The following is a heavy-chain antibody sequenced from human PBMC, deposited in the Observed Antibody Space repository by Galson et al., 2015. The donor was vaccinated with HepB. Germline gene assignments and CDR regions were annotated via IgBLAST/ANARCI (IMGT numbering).Heavy chain of an antibody. D-gene: IGHD2-15*01. V-gene: IGHV1-18*01. J-gene: IGHJ5*02. CDR1: GYTSTSYG. CDR2: ISAYNGNT. CDR3: ARGGLIVVRDATQNNWFDP. Sequence: QSGAEVKKPGASVKVSCKASGYTSTSYGISWVRQAPGQGLEWMGWISAYNGNTNYARKLQGRVTMTTDTSTNTAYMELRSLRSDDTALYYCARGGLIVVRDATQNNWFDPWGQGTPVTVSS.